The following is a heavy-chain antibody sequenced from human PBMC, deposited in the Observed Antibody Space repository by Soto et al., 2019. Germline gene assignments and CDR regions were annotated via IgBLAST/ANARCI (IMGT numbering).Heavy chain of an antibody. D-gene: IGHD2-15*01. J-gene: IGHJ5*02. V-gene: IGHV4-59*08. CDR1: GVSIRNYY. CDR3: ARHGGACSGGTCYSEYTS. Sequence: SETLSLTCTVAGVSIRNYYWTWIRQPPGKGLEWIGYIYHTGSTTYNPSLDSRVTISLDTSENQFSLKLTSLTAADTAVYYCARHGGACSGGTCYSEYTSWGQGALVTVSS. CDR2: IYHTGST.